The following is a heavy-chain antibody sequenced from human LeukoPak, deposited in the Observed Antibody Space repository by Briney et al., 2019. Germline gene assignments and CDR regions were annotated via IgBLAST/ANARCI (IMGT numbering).Heavy chain of an antibody. CDR1: GFTFSSHD. CDR2: TTNSNKI. Sequence: GGSLRLSCAASGFTFSSHDMHWVRQAPGKGLEWVSYTTNSNKIYYADSVKGRFTISRDNAKDSLYLQMNNLRAEDTAVYYCARARLKDGGSDYWGQGTLVTVSS. D-gene: IGHD2-15*01. CDR3: ARARLKDGGSDY. V-gene: IGHV3-21*06. J-gene: IGHJ4*02.